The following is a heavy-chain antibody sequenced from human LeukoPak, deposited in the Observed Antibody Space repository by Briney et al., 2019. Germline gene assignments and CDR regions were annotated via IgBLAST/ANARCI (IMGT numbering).Heavy chain of an antibody. J-gene: IGHJ3*02. Sequence: SETLSLTCTVSGGSISNYYWSWIRQPTGKGLEWIGCIFYRGSIDYSPSLQSRVTISVDTSKNHLSLRLTSVTAADTAVYFCARGVVLGQDDAFDIWGRGTMVTVSS. D-gene: IGHD3/OR15-3a*01. CDR1: GGSISNYY. CDR2: IFYRGSI. CDR3: ARGVVLGQDDAFDI. V-gene: IGHV4-59*12.